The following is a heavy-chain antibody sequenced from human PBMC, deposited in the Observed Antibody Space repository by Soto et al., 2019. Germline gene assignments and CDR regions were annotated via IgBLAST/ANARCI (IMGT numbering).Heavy chain of an antibody. V-gene: IGHV3-7*01. CDR2: IKEDGSEK. Sequence: EVHLVESGGGLIEPGGSLKLSCAASGFTFSSSWMNWVRQAPGKGLEWVANIKEDGSEKYYVDSVKGRFTISRDNAENSLSLQMNCLRVEDTAVYYCAAGFPPDYWGQGTLVTVSS. J-gene: IGHJ4*02. CDR1: GFTFSSSW. CDR3: AAGFPPDY. D-gene: IGHD3-10*01.